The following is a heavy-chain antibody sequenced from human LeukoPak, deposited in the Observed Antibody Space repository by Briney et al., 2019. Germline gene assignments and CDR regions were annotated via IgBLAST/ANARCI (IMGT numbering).Heavy chain of an antibody. CDR2: IYYSGST. V-gene: IGHV4-59*01. Sequence: SETLSLTCAVYGGSFSGYYWSWIRQPPGKGLEWIGYIYYSGSTNYNPSLKSRVTISVDTSKNQFSLKLSSVTAADTAVYYCARDRRSGVGMDVWGQGTTVTVSS. CDR1: GGSFSGYY. D-gene: IGHD2-15*01. CDR3: ARDRRSGVGMDV. J-gene: IGHJ6*02.